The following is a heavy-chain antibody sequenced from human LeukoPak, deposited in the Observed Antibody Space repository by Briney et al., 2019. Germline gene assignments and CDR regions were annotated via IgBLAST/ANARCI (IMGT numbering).Heavy chain of an antibody. CDR2: LIPISGTT. Sequence: SLKVSCKASGGTFSSYALSCVRQAPGQRLGWMGGLIPISGTTNYAQRFQGRVTMTADEATATAYMELSSLGSEDTAVYYCAREGPVGSDGFWGQGTLVTVSS. D-gene: IGHD5-24*01. CDR3: AREGPVGSDGF. J-gene: IGHJ1*01. CDR1: GGTFSSYA. V-gene: IGHV1-69*13.